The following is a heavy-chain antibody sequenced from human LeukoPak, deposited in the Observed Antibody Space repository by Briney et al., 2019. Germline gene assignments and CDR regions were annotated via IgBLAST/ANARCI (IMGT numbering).Heavy chain of an antibody. V-gene: IGHV4-59*01. CDR1: GGPISSYY. CDR3: ARSRDPYYYDSSGS. CDR2: IYYSGST. Sequence: SETLSLTCTVSGGPISSYYWSWIRQPPGKGLEWIGYIYYSGSTNYNPSLKSRVTISVDTSKNQFSLKLSSVTAADTAVYYCARSRDPYYYDSSGSWGQGTLVTVSS. J-gene: IGHJ4*02. D-gene: IGHD3-22*01.